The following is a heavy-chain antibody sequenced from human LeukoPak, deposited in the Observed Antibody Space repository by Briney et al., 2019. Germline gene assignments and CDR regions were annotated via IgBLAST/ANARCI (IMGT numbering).Heavy chain of an antibody. Sequence: GGSLRLSCAASGFTFSSYSMSWVRQAPGKGLEWVANIKQDGSEKYYVDSVKGRFTISRDNAKNSLYLQMNSLRAEDTAVYYCARAIAAAEAYWGQGTLVTVSS. D-gene: IGHD6-13*01. CDR3: ARAIAAAEAY. V-gene: IGHV3-7*03. CDR2: IKQDGSEK. CDR1: GFTFSSYS. J-gene: IGHJ4*02.